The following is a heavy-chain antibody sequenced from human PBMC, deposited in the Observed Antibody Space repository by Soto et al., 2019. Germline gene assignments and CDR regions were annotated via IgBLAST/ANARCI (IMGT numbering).Heavy chain of an antibody. CDR1: GFSLTTSGVG. CDR3: AHRVLRTVFGLVTTTAIYFDF. V-gene: IGHV2-5*02. CDR2: IYWDDDK. D-gene: IGHD3-3*01. Sequence: QITLNESGPTVVRPTETLTLTCRFSGFSLTTSGVGVGWIRQSPGKAPEWLALIYWDDDKRYSASLKSRLTKTKETSKNRVVLTVADLDPTDTATYYCAHRVLRTVFGLVTTTAIYFDFWGQGTPVAVSS. J-gene: IGHJ4*02.